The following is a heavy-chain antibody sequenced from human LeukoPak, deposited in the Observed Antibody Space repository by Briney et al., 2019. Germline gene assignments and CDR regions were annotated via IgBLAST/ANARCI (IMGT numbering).Heavy chain of an antibody. J-gene: IGHJ4*02. V-gene: IGHV4-59*07. CDR1: GGSTTNYY. CDR2: IYYSGNT. CDR3: ARGPTRYYFDY. Sequence: SDTLSLTCTVSGGSTTNYYWSWIRQPRGKALEWIGYIYYSGNTNCNPSLKSRVTISVDTSNNQFSLNLSSVTAADTAVYYCARGPTRYYFDYWGQGTLVTVSS.